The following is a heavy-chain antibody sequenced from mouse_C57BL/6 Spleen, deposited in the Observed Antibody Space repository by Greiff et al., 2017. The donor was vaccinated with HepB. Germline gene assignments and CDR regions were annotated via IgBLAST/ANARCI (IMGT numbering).Heavy chain of an antibody. J-gene: IGHJ4*01. V-gene: IGHV1-85*01. Sequence: VQLQQSGPELVKPGASVKLSCKASGYTFTSYDINWVKQRPGQGLEWIGWIYPRDGSTKYNEKFKGKATLTVDTPSSTAYMELHSLTSEDSAVYFCARGQLRLNYAMDYWGQGTSVTVSS. D-gene: IGHD3-2*02. CDR1: GYTFTSYD. CDR2: IYPRDGST. CDR3: ARGQLRLNYAMDY.